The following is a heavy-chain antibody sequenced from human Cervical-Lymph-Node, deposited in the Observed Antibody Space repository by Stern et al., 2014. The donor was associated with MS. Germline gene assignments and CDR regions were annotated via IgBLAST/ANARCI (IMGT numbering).Heavy chain of an antibody. D-gene: IGHD1-14*01. CDR3: ARDTGTSSGKSFDF. V-gene: IGHV1-69*01. CDR1: GGTLSNYA. CDR2: IIPIFGTS. Sequence: VQLVESGPEVRKTGSSVKVSCQASGGTLSNYAISWVRQAPGQGLEWMGGIIPIFGTSNYAQKFQDRVRITADEYTSTAYMEMYSVRYEDTAVYYCARDTGTSSGKSFDFWGQGTLVTVSS. J-gene: IGHJ4*02.